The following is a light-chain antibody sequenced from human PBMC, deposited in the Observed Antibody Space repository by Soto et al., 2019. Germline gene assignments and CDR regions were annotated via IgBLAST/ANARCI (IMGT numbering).Light chain of an antibody. V-gene: IGKV3-11*01. J-gene: IGKJ4*01. CDR3: QQRSRWPLT. CDR1: QNIYNN. Sequence: EIVLTQSPATLSLSPGERATLSGRASQNIYNNLGWYQQKPGQAPRLLISDASTRATGVPARFSGSGSGTDFSLTISSLQPEDFAVYYCQQRSRWPLTCGGGTKVAIK. CDR2: DAS.